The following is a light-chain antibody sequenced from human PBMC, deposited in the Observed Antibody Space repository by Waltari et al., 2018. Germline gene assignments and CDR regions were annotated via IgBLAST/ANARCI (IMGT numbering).Light chain of an antibody. Sequence: SFELTQPPSVSVSPGQTASITCSGDALPKQFTYWYQQKPGQAPVLIIFKDTERPSGGPERFSGSTSGTTVTLTISGVQAEDEADYFCQSADYTHTVFGGGTKLTVL. CDR1: ALPKQF. CDR2: KDT. J-gene: IGLJ2*01. CDR3: QSADYTHTV. V-gene: IGLV3-25*03.